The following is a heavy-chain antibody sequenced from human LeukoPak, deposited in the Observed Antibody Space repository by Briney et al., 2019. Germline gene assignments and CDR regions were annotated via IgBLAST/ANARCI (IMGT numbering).Heavy chain of an antibody. CDR2: IKQDGSEK. CDR3: ARGGRSWDS. V-gene: IGHV3-7*05. CDR1: GFTFSSSW. Sequence: GGSLRLSCAASGFTFSSSWMSWVRQAPGKGLEWVANIKQDGSEKYYVDSVKGRFTISRDNAKNSLYLQMSSLRAEDTAVYYCARGGRSWDSWGQGTLVTVSS. J-gene: IGHJ4*02. D-gene: IGHD2-15*01.